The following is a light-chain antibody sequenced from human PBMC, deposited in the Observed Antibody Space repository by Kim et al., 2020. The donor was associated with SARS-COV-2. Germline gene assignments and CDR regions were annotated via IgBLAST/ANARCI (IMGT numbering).Light chain of an antibody. CDR3: QQYYSVPLT. V-gene: IGKV4-1*01. CDR1: QSILYTPHNKDY. J-gene: IGKJ1*01. Sequence: ATINCKSSQSILYTPHNKDYLAWYQKKPGQPPKVLISWASTRESGVPDRFSGSGSRRDFTLTISSLQDEDVAVYYCQQYYSVPLTFGQGTKVDIK. CDR2: WAS.